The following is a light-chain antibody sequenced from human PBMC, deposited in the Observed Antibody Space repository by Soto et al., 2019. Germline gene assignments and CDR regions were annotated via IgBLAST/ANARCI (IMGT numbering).Light chain of an antibody. V-gene: IGKV3-15*01. Sequence: MTQSPGTLSLSPGERSTLAFSISQNVSSSYLAWYQQKPGQAPRLLIYDASTRDTDIPARFSGSGSGTDFTLTISSLLSEDFAVYYCHQYYKWPLTFGGGTKVDIK. CDR2: DAS. CDR1: QNVSSSY. J-gene: IGKJ4*01. CDR3: HQYYKWPLT.